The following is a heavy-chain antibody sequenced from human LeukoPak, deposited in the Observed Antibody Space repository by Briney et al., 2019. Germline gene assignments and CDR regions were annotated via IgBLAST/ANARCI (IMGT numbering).Heavy chain of an antibody. D-gene: IGHD5-18*01. J-gene: IGHJ4*02. CDR2: ISGSGSTT. V-gene: IGHV3-23*01. Sequence: GGSLRLSCTASEFTYGMNWVRQAPGKGLEWVSTISGSGSTTWYADSVKGRFTISRDNSKNTLYLQTNSLRAEDTAVYYCAKRTRGYNYGPSDYWGQGTLVTVSS. CDR1: EFTYG. CDR3: AKRTRGYNYGPSDY.